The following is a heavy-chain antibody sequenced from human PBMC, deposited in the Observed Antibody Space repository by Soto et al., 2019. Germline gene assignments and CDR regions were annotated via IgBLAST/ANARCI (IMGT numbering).Heavy chain of an antibody. CDR3: ARDKCYDFWSGYYTGMCFDY. J-gene: IGHJ4*02. D-gene: IGHD3-3*01. Sequence: GASVKVSCKASGYTFTSYYMHWVRQAPGQGLEWMGIINPSGGSTSYAQKFQGRVTMTRDTSTSTVYMELSSLRSEDTAVYYCARDKCYDFWSGYYTGMCFDYWGQGTLVTVSS. V-gene: IGHV1-46*01. CDR1: GYTFTSYY. CDR2: INPSGGST.